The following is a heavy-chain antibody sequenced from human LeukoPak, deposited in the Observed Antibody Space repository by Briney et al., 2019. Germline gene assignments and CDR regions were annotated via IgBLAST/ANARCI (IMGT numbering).Heavy chain of an antibody. CDR3: ATQDGYDNSGHYGY. D-gene: IGHD3-22*01. V-gene: IGHV3-30*03. CDR1: GFSFSNFG. CDR2: ISYDGSNK. J-gene: IGHJ4*02. Sequence: GGSLRLSCAAPGFSFSNFGMHWVRQAPGKGLEWVAVISYDGSNKYFADSVKGRFTISRDNSKNTLYLQMNSLRAEDTAVYYCATQDGYDNSGHYGYWGQGTLVTVCS.